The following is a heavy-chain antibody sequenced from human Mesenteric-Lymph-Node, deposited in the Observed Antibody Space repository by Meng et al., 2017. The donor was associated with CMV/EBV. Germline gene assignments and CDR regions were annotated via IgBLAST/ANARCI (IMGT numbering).Heavy chain of an antibody. D-gene: IGHD2-15*01. CDR3: ARGGGYYYYYGMDV. Sequence: GESLKISCAASGFIFSSYGIHWVRQAPGKGLEWVSRINSDGSSTSYADSVKGRFTISRDNAKNTLYLQMNSLRAEDTAVYYCARGGGYYYYYGMDVWGQGTTVTVSS. V-gene: IGHV3-74*01. CDR2: INSDGSST. CDR1: GFIFSSYG. J-gene: IGHJ6*02.